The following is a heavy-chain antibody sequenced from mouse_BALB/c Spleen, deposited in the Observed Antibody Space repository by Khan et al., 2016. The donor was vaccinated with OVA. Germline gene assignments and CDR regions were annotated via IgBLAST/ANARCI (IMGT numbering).Heavy chain of an antibody. D-gene: IGHD1-1*01. CDR2: INPTSGYT. Sequence: QVQLQQSGAELAKPGASVKMSCKASGYTFTTYWMHWVKQRPGQGLEWIGYINPTSGYTDYNEKFKDRATLSADKSSSTAYFQMSSLPSEDAAVYYCTGGRIDYWGQGTTLTVSS. CDR1: GYTFTTYW. CDR3: TGGRIDY. V-gene: IGHV1-7*01. J-gene: IGHJ2*01.